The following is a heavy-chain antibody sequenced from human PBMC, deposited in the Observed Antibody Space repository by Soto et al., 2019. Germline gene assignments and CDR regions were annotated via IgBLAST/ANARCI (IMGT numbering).Heavy chain of an antibody. D-gene: IGHD6-19*01. J-gene: IGHJ4*02. V-gene: IGHV1-8*01. CDR3: ATSGSGWYLF. Sequence: QVQLVQSGAEVKKPGASVKVSCKVSGYTFTSYDINWVRQATGQGLEWMGWMNPNNGNTGFAQKFKGRITMTRNTSISTAYIELSSLRSEDTAVYYCATSGSGWYLFWGQGTLVTVSS. CDR2: MNPNNGNT. CDR1: GYTFTSYD.